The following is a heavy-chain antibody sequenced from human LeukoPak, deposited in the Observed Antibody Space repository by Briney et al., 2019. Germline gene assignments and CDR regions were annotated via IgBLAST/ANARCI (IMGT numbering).Heavy chain of an antibody. CDR1: GGSITSYH. V-gene: IGHV4-59*04. D-gene: IGHD3-10*01. J-gene: IGHJ5*02. CDR3: ARHDYYGSLNWFDP. CDR2: IYYSGTT. Sequence: NSSETLSLTCTVSGGSITSYHYSWIRQPPGKGLEWIGTIYYSGTTYYNPSLKSRLTISVDTSKNQFSLKLTSVTAADTAVYYCARHDYYGSLNWFDPWGQGTLITVSS.